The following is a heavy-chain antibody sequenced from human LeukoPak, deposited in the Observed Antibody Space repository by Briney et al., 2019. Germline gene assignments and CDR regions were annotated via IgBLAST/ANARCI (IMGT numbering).Heavy chain of an antibody. J-gene: IGHJ5*02. CDR1: GGSFSGYY. CDR3: ARGSNYPSWFDP. D-gene: IGHD4-4*01. V-gene: IGHV4-34*01. CDR2: MSHTGAT. Sequence: SETLSLTCAVFGGSFSGYYWSWIRQSPEKGLEWIGEMSHTGATNYNPSLKSRVTVSVDTSKKQFSLNLRSVTAADTAVYYCARGSNYPSWFDPWGQGTLVTVSS.